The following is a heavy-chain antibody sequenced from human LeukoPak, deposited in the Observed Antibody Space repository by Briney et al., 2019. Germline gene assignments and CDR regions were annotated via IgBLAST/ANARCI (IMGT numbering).Heavy chain of an antibody. CDR1: GGSISSSSYY. J-gene: IGHJ4*02. CDR2: IYYSGST. CDR3: AQNPTHSGSYYFDY. D-gene: IGHD1-26*01. Sequence: SETLSLTCTVSGGSISSSSYYWGWIRQPPGKGLERIGSIYYSGSTYYNPSLKSRVTVSVDTSKNQFSLKLSSVTAADTAVYYCAQNPTHSGSYYFDYWGQGTLVTVSS. V-gene: IGHV4-39*01.